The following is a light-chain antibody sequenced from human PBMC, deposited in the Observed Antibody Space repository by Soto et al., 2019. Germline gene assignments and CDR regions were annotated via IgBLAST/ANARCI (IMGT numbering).Light chain of an antibody. CDR1: SSDVGGYNY. CDR3: SSYTTTILV. J-gene: IGLJ3*02. CDR2: DVS. V-gene: IGLV2-14*01. Sequence: QSVLTQPASVSGSPGQSITISCTGTSSDVGGYNYVSWYQQHPGKAPKLMIYDVSNRPSGVSIRFSGSKSGNTASLTISGLQAEDEVDYYCSSYTTTILVFGGGTQLTVL.